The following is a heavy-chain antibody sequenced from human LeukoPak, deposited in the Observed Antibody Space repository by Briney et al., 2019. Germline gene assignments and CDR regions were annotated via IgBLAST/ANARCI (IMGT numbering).Heavy chain of an antibody. J-gene: IGHJ3*01. D-gene: IGHD3-22*01. V-gene: IGHV3-30*04. CDR1: GIAFSNSI. CDR2: MSFDGFSK. Sequence: HPGRSLRLSCAASGIAFSNSIMHWVRQAPGKGLEWVSAMSFDGFSKYYADSLKGRLSISRDGSKNTVYLQMNSLRLEDTAVYYCAREGHTSGYCGTFDVWGQGTTVVVSS. CDR3: AREGHTSGYCGTFDV.